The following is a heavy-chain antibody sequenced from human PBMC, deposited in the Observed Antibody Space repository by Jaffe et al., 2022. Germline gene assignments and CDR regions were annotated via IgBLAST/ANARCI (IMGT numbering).Heavy chain of an antibody. CDR1: GFTFSSYG. Sequence: QVQLVESGGGVVQPGGSLRLSCTASGFTFSSYGMHWVRQAPGKGLEWVAFIRYDGTNKNYASSVKGRFTISRDNSKNTLYLQMNSLRPEDTAKYYCVKDPRISMIVVAYFHFWGQGTLVTVSS. J-gene: IGHJ4*02. D-gene: IGHD3-22*01. CDR2: IRYDGTNK. V-gene: IGHV3-30*02. CDR3: VKDPRISMIVVAYFHF.